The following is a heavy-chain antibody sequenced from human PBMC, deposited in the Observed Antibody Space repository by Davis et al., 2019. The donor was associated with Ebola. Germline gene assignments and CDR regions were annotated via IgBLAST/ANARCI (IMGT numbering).Heavy chain of an antibody. CDR2: ISGSGGST. CDR1: GFTFSSYA. D-gene: IGHD4-17*01. CDR3: ARGTYYGDYTMAHFDY. Sequence: GESLKISCAASGFTFSSYAMSWVRQAPGKGLEWVSAISGSGGSTYYADSVKGRFTISRDNSKNTLYLQMNSLRAEDTAVYYCARGTYYGDYTMAHFDYWGQGTLVTVSS. J-gene: IGHJ4*02. V-gene: IGHV3-23*01.